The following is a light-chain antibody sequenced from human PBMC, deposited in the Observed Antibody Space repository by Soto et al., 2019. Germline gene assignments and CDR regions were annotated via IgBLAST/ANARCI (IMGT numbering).Light chain of an antibody. CDR2: DVT. V-gene: IGLV2-14*03. CDR3: TSYTSSITYV. Sequence: QSVLTQPASVSGSPGQSITISCTGTSSYVGGYNLVSWYQHHPGKAPKLIIYDVTNRPSGISNRFSGSKSGNTASLTISGLQAEDEADYYCTSYTSSITYVFGPGTKVTV. CDR1: SSYVGGYNL. J-gene: IGLJ1*01.